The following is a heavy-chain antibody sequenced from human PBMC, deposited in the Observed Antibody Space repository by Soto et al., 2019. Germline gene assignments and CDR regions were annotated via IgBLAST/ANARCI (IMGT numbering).Heavy chain of an antibody. J-gene: IGHJ5*02. CDR2: ISSSSTYI. V-gene: IGHV3-21*02. CDR3: ASSTWMDWFDP. D-gene: IGHD1-1*01. CDR1: GLTSSNYA. Sequence: EVQLVESGGGLVKPGGSLRLSCAASGLTSSNYAMNWVRQAPGKGLEWVSSISSSSTYIYYADSVKGRFTISRDNAKNSLYLQMNSLRAEDTAVYDCASSTWMDWFDPWGQGTLVTVSS.